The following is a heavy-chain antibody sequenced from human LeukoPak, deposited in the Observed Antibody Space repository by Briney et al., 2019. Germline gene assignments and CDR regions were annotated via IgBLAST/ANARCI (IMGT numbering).Heavy chain of an antibody. CDR1: GGSISSYY. D-gene: IGHD3/OR15-3a*01. J-gene: IGHJ4*02. CDR2: IYHSGST. V-gene: IGHV4-38-2*02. Sequence: SETLSLTCTVSGGSISSYYWGWIRQPPGKGLEWIGSIYHSGSTYYNPSLKSRVTISVDTSKNQFSLKLSSVTAADTAVYYCAREAWTKDFDYWGQGTLVTVSS. CDR3: AREAWTKDFDY.